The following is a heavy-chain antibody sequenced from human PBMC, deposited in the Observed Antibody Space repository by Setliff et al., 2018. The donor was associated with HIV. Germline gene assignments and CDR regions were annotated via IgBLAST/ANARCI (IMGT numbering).Heavy chain of an antibody. Sequence: ASVKVSCKASGYTFTSYYMHWVRQAPGQGLEWMAVINPSVGSTNFAQMFQCSVTMTRDTSTSTVYMELSSLRSEDTAVYYCARDPLDGDGPVDYWGQGTLVTVS. V-gene: IGHV1-46*01. CDR2: INPSVGST. CDR1: GYTFTSYY. D-gene: IGHD7-27*01. J-gene: IGHJ4*02. CDR3: ARDPLDGDGPVDY.